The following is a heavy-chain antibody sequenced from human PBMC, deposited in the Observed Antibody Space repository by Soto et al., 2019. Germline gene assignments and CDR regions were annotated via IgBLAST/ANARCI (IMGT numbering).Heavy chain of an antibody. V-gene: IGHV3-15*01. Sequence: LRLSCAVSGFTFSNAWMNWVRQAPGKGLEWVGRIKSKRDGGTTDCAAPVQDRFTISRDDSKNTLYLQMNSLKTEDTAVYYCATGVLPPDYWGQGTLVTVSS. J-gene: IGHJ4*02. CDR1: GFTFSNAW. CDR2: IKSKRDGGTT. CDR3: ATGVLPPDY.